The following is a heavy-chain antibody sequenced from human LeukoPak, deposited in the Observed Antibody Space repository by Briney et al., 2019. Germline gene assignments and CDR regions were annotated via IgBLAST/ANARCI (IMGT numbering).Heavy chain of an antibody. J-gene: IGHJ5*02. CDR1: GFTFSSYS. V-gene: IGHV3-21*01. CDR2: ISSSSYI. Sequence: GGSLRLSCAASGFTFSSYSMNWVRQAPGKGLEGVSSISSSSYIYYADSVKGRFTISRDNAKNSLYLQMTRIRAEDTAVYYCARDYYGSGSHPSPNWFDPWGQGTLVTVSS. D-gene: IGHD3-10*01. CDR3: ARDYYGSGSHPSPNWFDP.